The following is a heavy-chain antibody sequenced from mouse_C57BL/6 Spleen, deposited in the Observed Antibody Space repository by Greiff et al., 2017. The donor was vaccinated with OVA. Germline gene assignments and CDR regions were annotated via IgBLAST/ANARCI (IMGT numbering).Heavy chain of an antibody. V-gene: IGHV1-69*01. CDR1: GYTFTSYW. CDR3: ARPQLTGTGWYFDG. CDR2: IDPSDSYT. D-gene: IGHD4-1*01. J-gene: IGHJ1*03. Sequence: QVQLKQPGAELVMPGASVKLSCKASGYTFTSYWMHWVKQRPGQGLEWIGEIDPSDSYTNYNQKFKGKSTLTVDKSSSTAYLQLSSLTSEDSAVYYGARPQLTGTGWYFDGWGTGTTVTVSS.